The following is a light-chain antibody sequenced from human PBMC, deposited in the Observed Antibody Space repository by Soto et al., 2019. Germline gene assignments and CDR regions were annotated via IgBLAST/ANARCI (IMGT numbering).Light chain of an antibody. CDR1: QSVSSSY. V-gene: IGKV3-20*01. CDR3: QQYGSLPYT. CDR2: GAS. J-gene: IGKJ2*01. Sequence: EIVLTQSPGTLSLSPGERATLSCSASQSVSSSYLAWYQQKPGQAPRLLIYGASSRATGIPDRFSGSGSGTDFTLTISKLEPEDFAVYHCQQYGSLPYTFGQGTKVDIK.